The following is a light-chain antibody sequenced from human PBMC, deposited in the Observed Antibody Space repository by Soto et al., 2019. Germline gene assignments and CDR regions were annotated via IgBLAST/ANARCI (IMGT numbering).Light chain of an antibody. V-gene: IGKV3-11*01. CDR2: DAS. J-gene: IGKJ2*01. Sequence: EIVLTQSPATLSLSPGETATLSCRASQSVSSSLAWYQQKPGQAPRLLIYDASSRATDIPARFSGSGSGTDFTLTLSSLEPEDFAVYYCQQRSNWPRTFGQGTKLEIK. CDR1: QSVSSS. CDR3: QQRSNWPRT.